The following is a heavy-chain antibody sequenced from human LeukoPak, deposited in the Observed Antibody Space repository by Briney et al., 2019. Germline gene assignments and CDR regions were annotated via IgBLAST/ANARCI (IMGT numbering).Heavy chain of an antibody. V-gene: IGHV1-69*05. CDR1: GGTFSSYA. CDR2: IIPIFGTA. Sequence: SVKVSCKASGGTFSSYAISWVRQAPGQGLEWMGGIIPIFGTANYAQKFQGRVTITTDESTSTAYMELSSLRSEDTAVYYCARGGCSSTSCYWTRNWLDPWGQGTLVTVSS. CDR3: ARGGCSSTSCYWTRNWLDP. D-gene: IGHD2-2*01. J-gene: IGHJ5*02.